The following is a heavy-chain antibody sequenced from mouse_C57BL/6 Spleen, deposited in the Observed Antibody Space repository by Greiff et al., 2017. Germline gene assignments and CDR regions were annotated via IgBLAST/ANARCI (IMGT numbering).Heavy chain of an antibody. Sequence: VQLQESGAELARPGASVKLSCKASGYTFTSYGISWVKQRTGQGLEWIGEIYPRSGNTYYNEKFKGKATLTADKSSSTAYMELRSLTSEDSAVYFCARELRLQGDYFDYWGQGTTLTVSS. CDR1: GYTFTSYG. J-gene: IGHJ2*01. CDR3: ARELRLQGDYFDY. V-gene: IGHV1-81*01. D-gene: IGHD3-2*02. CDR2: IYPRSGNT.